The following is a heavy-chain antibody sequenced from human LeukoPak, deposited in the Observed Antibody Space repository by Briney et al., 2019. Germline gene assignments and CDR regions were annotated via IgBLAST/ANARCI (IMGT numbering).Heavy chain of an antibody. CDR3: ARNPGYSSGWYYYYYMDV. CDR1: GGSISSYY. Sequence: SETLSLTCTVSGGSISSYYWSWIRQPAGKGLEWIGRVYTSGSTNYNPSLKGRVTMSVDTSKNQFSLKLSSVTAADTAVYYCARNPGYSSGWYYYYYMDVWGKGTTVTVSS. CDR2: VYTSGST. V-gene: IGHV4-4*07. D-gene: IGHD6-19*01. J-gene: IGHJ6*03.